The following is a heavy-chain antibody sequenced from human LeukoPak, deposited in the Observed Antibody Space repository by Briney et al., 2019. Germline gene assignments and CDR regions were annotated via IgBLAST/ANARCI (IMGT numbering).Heavy chain of an antibody. CDR3: ARSRGHIAAAGTWFDY. CDR2: IIPIFGTA. D-gene: IGHD6-13*01. J-gene: IGHJ4*02. CDR1: GGTFSSYA. Sequence: SVKVSCKASGGTFSSYAISWVRQAPGQGLEWMGGIIPIFGTANYAQKFQGRVTITADESTSTAYMELSSLRSEDTAVYYCARSRGHIAAAGTWFDYWAREPWSPSPQ. V-gene: IGHV1-69*01.